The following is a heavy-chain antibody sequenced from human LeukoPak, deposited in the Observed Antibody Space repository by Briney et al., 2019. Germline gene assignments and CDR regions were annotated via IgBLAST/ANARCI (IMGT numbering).Heavy chain of an antibody. CDR1: GFTFSSYW. CDR2: IKQDGSEK. CDR3: ASSEDTVVVPYYFDY. Sequence: GGSLRLSCAASGFTFSSYWMSWARQAPGKGLEWVANIKQDGSEKYYVDSVKGRFTISRDNAKNSLYLQMNSLRAEDTAVYYCASSEDTVVVPYYFDYWGQGTLVTVSS. J-gene: IGHJ4*02. D-gene: IGHD2-15*01. V-gene: IGHV3-7*01.